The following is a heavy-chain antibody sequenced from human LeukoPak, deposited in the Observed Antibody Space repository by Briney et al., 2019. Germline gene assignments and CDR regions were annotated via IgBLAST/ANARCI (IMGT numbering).Heavy chain of an antibody. CDR1: GYTFTGYY. V-gene: IGHV1-2*02. D-gene: IGHD5-12*01. J-gene: IGHJ4*02. Sequence: ASVKVSCKASGYTFTGYYMHWVRQAPGQGLEWMGWINPNSGGTNYAQKFQGGVTMTRDTSISTAYMELSRLRSDDTAVYYCARGRDSGYDWFWLWGQGTLVTVSS. CDR3: ARGRDSGYDWFWL. CDR2: INPNSGGT.